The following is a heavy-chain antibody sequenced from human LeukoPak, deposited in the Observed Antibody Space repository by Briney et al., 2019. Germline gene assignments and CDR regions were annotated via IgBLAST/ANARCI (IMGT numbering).Heavy chain of an antibody. Sequence: SETLSLTCAVYGGSFSGYYWSWIRQPPGKGLEWIGEINHSGSTNYNPSLKSRVTISVDTSKNQFSLKLSSVTAADTAVYYCARGLRRPGDYYYGMDVWGKGTTVTVSS. D-gene: IGHD7-27*01. CDR3: ARGLRRPGDYYYGMDV. J-gene: IGHJ6*04. V-gene: IGHV4-34*01. CDR1: GGSFSGYY. CDR2: INHSGST.